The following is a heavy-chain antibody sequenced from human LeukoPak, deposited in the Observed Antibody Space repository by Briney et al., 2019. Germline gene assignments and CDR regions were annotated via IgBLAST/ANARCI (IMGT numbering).Heavy chain of an antibody. CDR1: GFTLSSYA. V-gene: IGHV3-74*01. D-gene: IGHD6-19*01. J-gene: IGHJ4*02. Sequence: GRSLRLSCAASGFTLSSYAMHWVRQAPGKGLVWVSHVHSDGRSTSYADSVKGRFTISRDNARNTVYLQMNSLRAEDTAVYYCARGGIGCFDYWGQGTLVTVSS. CDR2: VHSDGRST. CDR3: ARGGIGCFDY.